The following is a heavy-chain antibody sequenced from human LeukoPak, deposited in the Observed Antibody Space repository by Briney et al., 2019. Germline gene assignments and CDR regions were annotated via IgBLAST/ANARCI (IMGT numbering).Heavy chain of an antibody. J-gene: IGHJ4*02. CDR3: AKSGDSSSWSPFDY. CDR2: ISGSGGST. CDR1: GFTFSSYA. Sequence: GGSLRLSCAPSGFTFSSYAMSWVRQAPGKGLEWVSAISGSGGSTYYADSVKGRFTISRDNSKNTLYLQMNSLRAEDTAVYYCAKSGDSSSWSPFDYWGQGTLVTVSS. V-gene: IGHV3-23*01. D-gene: IGHD6-13*01.